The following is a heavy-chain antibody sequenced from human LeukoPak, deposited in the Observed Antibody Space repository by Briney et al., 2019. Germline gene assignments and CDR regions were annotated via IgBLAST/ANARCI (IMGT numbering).Heavy chain of an antibody. CDR3: AKRAAYDGDYDY. CDR2: IQYDGNNK. Sequence: PGGSLRLSCAASGFTFSSYDMHWVRQAPGKGLEWVAFIQYDGNNKYYTDSVKGRFTISRDNSKNTLYLQMNSLRIEDTAVFYCAKRAAYDGDYDYWGQGTLVTVSS. V-gene: IGHV3-30*02. J-gene: IGHJ4*02. CDR1: GFTFSSYD. D-gene: IGHD4-17*01.